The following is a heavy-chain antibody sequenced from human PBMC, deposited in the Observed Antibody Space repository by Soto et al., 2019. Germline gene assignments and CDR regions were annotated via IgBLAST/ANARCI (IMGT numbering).Heavy chain of an antibody. CDR1: GGTFSSYA. D-gene: IGHD6-13*01. J-gene: IGHJ6*02. CDR2: IIPIFGTA. CDR3: ARDGIXAAGYYYYGMDV. Sequence: ASVKVSCKASGGTFSSYAISWVRQAPGQGLEWMGGIIPIFGTANYAQKFQGRVTITADESTSTAYMELSSLRSEDTAVYYCARDGIXAAGYYYYGMDVWGQGTTVTVSS. V-gene: IGHV1-69*13.